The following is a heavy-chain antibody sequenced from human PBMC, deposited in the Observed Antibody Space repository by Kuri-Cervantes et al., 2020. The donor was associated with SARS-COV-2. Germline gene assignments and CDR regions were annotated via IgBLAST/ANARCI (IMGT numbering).Heavy chain of an antibody. D-gene: IGHD4-17*01. Sequence: SVKVSCKASGGTFSSYAISWVRQAPGQGLEWMGGIIPIFGTANYAQKFQERVTITRDMSTSTAYMELSSLRSEDTAVNYCAAEGYGDYPYDAFDIWGQGTMVTVSS. CDR2: IIPIFGTA. J-gene: IGHJ3*02. CDR1: GGTFSSYA. CDR3: AAEGYGDYPYDAFDI. V-gene: IGHV1-69*05.